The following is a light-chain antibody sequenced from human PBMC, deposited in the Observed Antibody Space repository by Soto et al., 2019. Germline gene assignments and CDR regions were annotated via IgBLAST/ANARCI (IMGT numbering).Light chain of an antibody. CDR2: GAS. CDR1: QSVSSSY. Sequence: EIVLTQSPGTLSLSPGERATLSCRDSQSVSSSYLAWYQQKPGQAPRLLIYGASSRATGIPDRFRGSASGTDFTLTISSLEPEDFAVYYCQQRSNWPITFGQGTRLEIK. CDR3: QQRSNWPIT. J-gene: IGKJ5*01. V-gene: IGKV3D-20*02.